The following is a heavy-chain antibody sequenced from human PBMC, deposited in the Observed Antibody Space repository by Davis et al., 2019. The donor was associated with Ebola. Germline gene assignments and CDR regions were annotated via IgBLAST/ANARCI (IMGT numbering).Heavy chain of an antibody. CDR3: ATGTDLDY. D-gene: IGHD1-1*01. CDR1: GFIVRNYH. Sequence: GGSLRLSCAASGFIVRNYHISWVRQAPGKGLEWVSVLYRGGPTHYADSVQGRFTISRDNTKNTLFLQMNSLRAEDTAVYYCATGTDLDYWGQGTLVTVSS. V-gene: IGHV3-66*01. J-gene: IGHJ4*02. CDR2: LYRGGPT.